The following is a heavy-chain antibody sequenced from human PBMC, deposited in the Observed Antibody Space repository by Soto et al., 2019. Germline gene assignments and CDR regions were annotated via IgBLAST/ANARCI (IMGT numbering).Heavy chain of an antibody. CDR2: ISAYNGNT. CDR1: GYTFTSYG. CDR3: ARDKGYYGSGSYPGSGMDV. J-gene: IGHJ6*02. D-gene: IGHD3-10*01. Sequence: QVQLVQSGAEVKKPRASVKVSCKASGYTFTSYGISWVRQAPGQGLEWMGWISAYNGNTNYAQKLQGRVTMTTDTSTSTAYMELRSLRSDDTAVYYCARDKGYYGSGSYPGSGMDVWGQGTTVTVSS. V-gene: IGHV1-18*01.